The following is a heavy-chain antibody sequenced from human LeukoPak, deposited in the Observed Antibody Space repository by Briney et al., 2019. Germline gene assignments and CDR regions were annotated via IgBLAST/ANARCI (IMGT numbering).Heavy chain of an antibody. CDR1: GFTFRNYV. J-gene: IGHJ4*02. D-gene: IGHD3-10*01. CDR3: TKRIDGAGSYYIDF. Sequence: GGSLRLSCAASGFTFRNYVMNWVRQAPGKGLEWVSAIGGTDGTTFYAAFVKGRFTISRDNSRNMLYLQMNSLRAEDTAVYYCTKRIDGAGSYYIDFWGQGTVVTVSS. CDR2: IGGTDGTT. V-gene: IGHV3-23*01.